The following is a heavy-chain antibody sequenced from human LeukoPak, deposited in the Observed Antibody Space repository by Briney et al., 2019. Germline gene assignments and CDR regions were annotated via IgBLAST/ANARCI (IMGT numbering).Heavy chain of an antibody. D-gene: IGHD6-13*01. CDR1: GFTFSSYG. CDR3: AKLVAAGRGGRGYFDY. V-gene: IGHV3-30*18. Sequence: QPGGSLRLSCAASGFTFSSYGMHWVRQAPGKGLEWVAVISYDGSNKYYADSVKGRFTISRDNSKNTLYLQMNSLRAEDTAVYYCAKLVAAGRGGRGYFDYWGQGTLVTVSS. CDR2: ISYDGSNK. J-gene: IGHJ4*02.